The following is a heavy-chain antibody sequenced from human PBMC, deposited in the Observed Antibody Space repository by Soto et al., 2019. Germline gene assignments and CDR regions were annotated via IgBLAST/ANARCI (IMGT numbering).Heavy chain of an antibody. Sequence: ASVKVSCTASGYTFTGYYMHWVRQAPGQGLEWMGWINPNSGGTNYAQKFQGWVTMTRDTSISTAYMELSSLRSDDTAVYYCARGPTEGPRLHNYYYYGMDVWGQGTTVTVSS. J-gene: IGHJ6*02. CDR2: INPNSGGT. CDR1: GYTFTGYY. V-gene: IGHV1-2*04. CDR3: ARGPTEGPRLHNYYYYGMDV.